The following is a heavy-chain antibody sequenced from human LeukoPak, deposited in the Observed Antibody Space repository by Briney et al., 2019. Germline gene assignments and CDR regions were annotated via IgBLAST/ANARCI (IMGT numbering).Heavy chain of an antibody. Sequence: GGSLRLSCVASGFTFSSYWMTWVRQAPGKGLEWVANIKQDGSDKYYVDSVKGRFTISRDNAETSLYLQMNSLRAEDTAVYYCARDGGFRGYGDFFFDYWGQGTLVTVSS. CDR3: ARDGGFRGYGDFFFDY. D-gene: IGHD4-17*01. J-gene: IGHJ4*02. V-gene: IGHV3-7*01. CDR2: IKQDGSDK. CDR1: GFTFSSYW.